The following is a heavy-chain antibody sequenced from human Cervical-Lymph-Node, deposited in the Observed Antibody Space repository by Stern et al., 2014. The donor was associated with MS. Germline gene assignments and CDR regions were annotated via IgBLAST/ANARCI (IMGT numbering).Heavy chain of an antibody. Sequence: QVQLQESGPGLVKPSETLSLTCTVSGGSISSSSYYWGWIRQPPGKGLEWIGSIYYSGSTYYNPSLKSRVTISVDTSQNQSPLKLSSVTAADTAVYYCARHPDYGDYYFDYWGQGTLVTVSS. CDR1: GGSISSSSYY. CDR2: IYYSGST. V-gene: IGHV4-39*01. J-gene: IGHJ4*02. CDR3: ARHPDYGDYYFDY. D-gene: IGHD4-17*01.